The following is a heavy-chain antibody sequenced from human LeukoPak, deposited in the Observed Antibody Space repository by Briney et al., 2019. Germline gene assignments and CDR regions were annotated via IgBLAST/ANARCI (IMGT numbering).Heavy chain of an antibody. D-gene: IGHD2-2*01. CDR1: GGSISSYY. Sequence: SETLSLTCTVSGGSISSYYWSWIRQPAGKGLEWIGRIYTSGSTNYNPSLKSRVTMSVDTSKNQFSLKLSSVTAADTAVCYCAREMRVVPAASYGMDVWGQGTTVTVSS. CDR2: IYTSGST. J-gene: IGHJ6*02. CDR3: AREMRVVPAASYGMDV. V-gene: IGHV4-4*07.